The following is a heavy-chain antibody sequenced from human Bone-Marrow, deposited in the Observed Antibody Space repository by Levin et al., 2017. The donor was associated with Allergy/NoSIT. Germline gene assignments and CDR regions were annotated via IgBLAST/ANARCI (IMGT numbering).Heavy chain of an antibody. CDR1: GFSLSTSGMC. J-gene: IGHJ6*02. Sequence: SGPTLVKRTQTLTLTCTFSGFSLSTSGMCVSWIRQPPGKALEWLARIDWDDDKYYSTSLKTRLTISKDTSKNQVVLTMTNMDPVDTATYYGARIPHLGHSYGYYYGMDVWGQGTTVTVSS. D-gene: IGHD5-18*01. CDR3: ARIPHLGHSYGYYYGMDV. V-gene: IGHV2-70*11. CDR2: IDWDDDK.